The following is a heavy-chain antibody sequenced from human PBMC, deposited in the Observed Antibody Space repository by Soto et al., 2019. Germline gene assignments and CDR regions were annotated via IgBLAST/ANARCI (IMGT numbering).Heavy chain of an antibody. D-gene: IGHD2-15*01. CDR3: ARQSGFGGACYSFRPFDY. CDR2: SYPGVSDT. CDR1: GYKFTGYW. J-gene: IGHJ4*02. Sequence: GESLKISCKGSGYKFTGYWSGWVRQMAGKGLELIVISYPGVSDTRDGASFQGKVTMSADNSPFPAYLKWSSLKASETAMYYCARQSGFGGACYSFRPFDYWGRGTQVTVSS. V-gene: IGHV5-51*01.